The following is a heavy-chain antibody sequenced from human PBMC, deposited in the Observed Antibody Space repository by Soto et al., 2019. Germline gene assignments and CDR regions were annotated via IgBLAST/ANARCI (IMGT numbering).Heavy chain of an antibody. CDR3: ARETYDYVWGSYRINWFDP. J-gene: IGHJ5*02. CDR1: GFTFSSYG. Sequence: GGSLRLSCAASGFTFSSYGMHWVRQAPGKGLEWVAVIWYDGSNKYYADSVKGRFTISRDNSKNTLYLQMNSLRAEDTAVYYCARETYDYVWGSYRINWFDPWGQGTLVTVSS. V-gene: IGHV3-33*01. CDR2: IWYDGSNK. D-gene: IGHD3-16*02.